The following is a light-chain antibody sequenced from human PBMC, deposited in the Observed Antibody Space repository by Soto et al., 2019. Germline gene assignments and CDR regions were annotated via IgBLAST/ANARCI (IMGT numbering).Light chain of an antibody. Sequence: QSALTQPRSVSGSPGQSVTISCTGTSSDVGGYNYVSWYQQHPGRAPKLMIYDVSKRPSGVPDRFSGSKSGNTASLTISGLQVEDEADYHCCSYAGSYTFVVFGGGTKLTVL. CDR3: CSYAGSYTFVV. CDR2: DVS. CDR1: SSDVGGYNY. J-gene: IGLJ2*01. V-gene: IGLV2-11*01.